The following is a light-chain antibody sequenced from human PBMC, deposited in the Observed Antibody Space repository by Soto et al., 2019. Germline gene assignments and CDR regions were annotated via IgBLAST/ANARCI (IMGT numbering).Light chain of an antibody. J-gene: IGKJ2*01. CDR1: QSVSSN. Sequence: EIVMTQSPATLSVSPGERATLSCRASQSVSSNLAWYQQKPGQAPRLLIYGASTRATGIPARFSGSGSGTEFTLTISSPQSEDFAVFYCQQYNNWPPDIGPYTFGQGTKLEIK. CDR2: GAS. V-gene: IGKV3-15*01. CDR3: QQYNNWPPDIGPYT.